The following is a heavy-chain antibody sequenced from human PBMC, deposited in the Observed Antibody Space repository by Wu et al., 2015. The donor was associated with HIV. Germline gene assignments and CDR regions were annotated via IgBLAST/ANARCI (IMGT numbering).Heavy chain of an antibody. CDR3: ARDKVYGDGDFDY. Sequence: QVQLVQSGAEVKKPGASVKVSCKASGYSFTSYYMHWVRQAPGQGLEWMGIINPSGGSSTYAQKLQGRVTMTRDTSTSTVYMELSSLMSEDTAVYYCARDKVYGDGDFDYWGQGTLVTVSS. CDR1: GYSFTSYY. D-gene: IGHD4-17*01. J-gene: IGHJ4*02. V-gene: IGHV1-46*03. CDR2: INPSGGSS.